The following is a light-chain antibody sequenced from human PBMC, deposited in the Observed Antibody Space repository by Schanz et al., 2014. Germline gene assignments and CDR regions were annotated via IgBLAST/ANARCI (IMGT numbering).Light chain of an antibody. V-gene: IGKV1-39*01. CDR2: GAS. CDR3: QQANSLPWT. Sequence: DIQMTQSPSSLSASVGDRVTISCRASQSITSFLNWYQHKPGRAPKLLIFGASSLQSGVPSRFSGSGSGTDFTLTISSLQPEDFATYYCQQANSLPWTFGQGTKVEVK. J-gene: IGKJ1*01. CDR1: QSITSF.